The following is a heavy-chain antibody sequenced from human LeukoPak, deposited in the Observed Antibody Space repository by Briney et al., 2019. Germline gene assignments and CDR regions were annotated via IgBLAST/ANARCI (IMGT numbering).Heavy chain of an antibody. Sequence: SETLSLTCTVSGDSISTSNSYWGWIRQPPGKGLEWIGSIYYSGSTYYNPSLKSRVTISVDTSKDQFSLKLSSVTAADTAVYYCARVEHSGYDYTGFDYWGQGTLVTVSS. CDR3: ARVEHSGYDYTGFDY. CDR1: GDSISTSNSY. J-gene: IGHJ4*02. CDR2: IYYSGST. V-gene: IGHV4-39*07. D-gene: IGHD5-12*01.